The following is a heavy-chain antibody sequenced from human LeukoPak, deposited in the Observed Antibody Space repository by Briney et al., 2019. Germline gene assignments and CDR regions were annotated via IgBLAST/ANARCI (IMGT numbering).Heavy chain of an antibody. CDR3: ARHAPYDFWSGYPRQLDY. V-gene: IGHV3-23*01. CDR1: GFTFSSYA. J-gene: IGHJ4*02. CDR2: ISGSGGST. D-gene: IGHD3-3*01. Sequence: GGSLRLSCAASGFTFSSYAMSWVRQAPGKGLEWVSAISGSGGSTYYADSVKGRFTISRDNSKNTLYLQMNSLRAEDTAVYYCARHAPYDFWSGYPRQLDYWGQGTLVTVSS.